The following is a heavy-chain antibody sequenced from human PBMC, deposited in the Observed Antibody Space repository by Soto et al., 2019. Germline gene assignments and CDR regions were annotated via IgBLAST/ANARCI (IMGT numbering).Heavy chain of an antibody. CDR2: INPNSGGT. Sequence: ASVEVSCKACGYRLTGCYMRWVRQAPGQGLEWMGCINPNSGGTNYAQKFQGWVTMTRDTSISTAYMELSRLRSEDTAVYYCARDRIGAVTIVRGVINYYYGMDVWGQGTTVTVSS. D-gene: IGHD3-10*01. V-gene: IGHV1-2*04. J-gene: IGHJ6*02. CDR1: GYRLTGCY. CDR3: ARDRIGAVTIVRGVINYYYGMDV.